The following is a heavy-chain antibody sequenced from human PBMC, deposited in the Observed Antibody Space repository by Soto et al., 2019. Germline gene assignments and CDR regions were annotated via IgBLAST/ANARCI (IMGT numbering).Heavy chain of an antibody. J-gene: IGHJ3*02. D-gene: IGHD3-22*01. CDR1: GYTFTSYD. Sequence: VASVKVSCKASGYTFTSYDINWVRQATGQGLEWMGWMNPNSGNTGYAQKFQGRVTMTRNTSISTAYMELSSLRSEDTAVYYCARGRFWAPYDSSAGPPDIWGQGTMVTVSS. CDR2: MNPNSGNT. CDR3: ARGRFWAPYDSSAGPPDI. V-gene: IGHV1-8*01.